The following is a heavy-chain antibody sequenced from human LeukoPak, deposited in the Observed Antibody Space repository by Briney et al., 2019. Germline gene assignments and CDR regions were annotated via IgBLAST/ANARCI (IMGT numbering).Heavy chain of an antibody. CDR1: AFTFSTYA. Sequence: GGSLTLSCTASAFTFSTYAMSWVRQAPGQGLGWVSGISDSGGNTYYADSVKGRFTISRDNSKNTLYLQMHSLRAEDTAVYYCAKESLCSSRAVYDWGQETLVTVSS. D-gene: IGHD6-13*01. V-gene: IGHV3-23*01. CDR3: AKESLCSSRAVYD. CDR2: ISDSGGNT. J-gene: IGHJ4*02.